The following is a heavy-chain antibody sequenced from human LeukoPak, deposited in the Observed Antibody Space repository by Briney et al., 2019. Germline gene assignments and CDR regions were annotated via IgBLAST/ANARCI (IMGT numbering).Heavy chain of an antibody. V-gene: IGHV3-30*04. D-gene: IGHD1-7*01. Sequence: GRSLRLSCVASGFTFSSYAMHWVRQAPGKGLEWVAVISYVGSNKYYADSVKGRFTISRDKSKNTLYLQLNSLRAEDTAVYYCARDSEEVFPPARTGTTGWFDPWGQGTLVTVSS. J-gene: IGHJ5*02. CDR3: ARDSEEVFPPARTGTTGWFDP. CDR1: GFTFSSYA. CDR2: ISYVGSNK.